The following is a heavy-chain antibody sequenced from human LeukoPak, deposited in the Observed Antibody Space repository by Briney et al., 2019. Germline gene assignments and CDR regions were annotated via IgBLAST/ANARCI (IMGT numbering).Heavy chain of an antibody. D-gene: IGHD1-1*01. CDR1: GFTFSSYG. V-gene: IGHV3-48*04. Sequence: GGSLRLSCAASGFTFSSYGMSWVRQAPGKGLEWVSYISSSGTAIYYADSVKGRFTISRDNAKNSLYLQMNSLRAEDTALYYCARDMEPDAFDIWGQGTMVTVSS. J-gene: IGHJ3*02. CDR3: ARDMEPDAFDI. CDR2: ISSSGTAI.